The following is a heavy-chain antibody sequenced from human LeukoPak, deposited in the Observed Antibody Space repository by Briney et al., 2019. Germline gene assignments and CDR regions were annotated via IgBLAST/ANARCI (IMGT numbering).Heavy chain of an antibody. CDR1: GGSSSAYY. V-gene: IGHV4-34*01. Sequence: SETLSLTCAVYGGSSSAYYWSWIRQSPGKRLQWIAEVNHRGDTNYNPSVKGRVTISVDTSKNQFSLKVTSLTAADTAVYYCARGPTISETGYFDYWGQGTLVTVSS. CDR2: VNHRGDT. CDR3: ARGPTISETGYFDY. D-gene: IGHD1-1*01. J-gene: IGHJ4*03.